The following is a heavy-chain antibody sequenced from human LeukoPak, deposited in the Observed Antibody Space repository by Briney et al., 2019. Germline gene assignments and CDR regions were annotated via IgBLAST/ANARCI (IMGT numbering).Heavy chain of an antibody. D-gene: IGHD2-2*01. CDR1: GGSFSGYY. J-gene: IGHJ4*02. CDR3: ARGTERDVLPAANSFDY. V-gene: IGHV4-34*01. CDR2: INHSGST. Sequence: SETLSLTCAVYGGSFSGYYWSWIRQPPGKGLEWIGEINHSGSTNYNPSLKSRATIPVDTTKNQFSLKLSSVTAADTAVYYCARGTERDVLPAANSFDYWGQGTLVTVSS.